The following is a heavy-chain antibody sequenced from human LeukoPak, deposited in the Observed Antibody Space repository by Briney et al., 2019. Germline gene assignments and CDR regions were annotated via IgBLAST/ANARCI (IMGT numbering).Heavy chain of an antibody. CDR2: IKPDGSEK. D-gene: IGHD6-19*01. J-gene: IGHJ4*02. V-gene: IGHV3-7*01. CDR1: GFIFGDHA. Sequence: GGSLRLSCTASGFIFGDHAMGWVRQAPGKGLEWVANIKPDGSEKYYVDSVKGRFTISRDNAKNSLYLQMNSLRAEDTAVYYCARGGAGHSSGWYASYYWGQGTLVTVSS. CDR3: ARGGAGHSSGWYASYY.